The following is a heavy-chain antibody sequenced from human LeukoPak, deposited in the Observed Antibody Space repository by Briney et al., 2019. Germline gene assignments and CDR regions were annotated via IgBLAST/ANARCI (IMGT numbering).Heavy chain of an antibody. D-gene: IGHD1-14*01. V-gene: IGHV3-64*01. CDR1: GFAFSSYS. CDR3: ARALQTRPGEAPGYFDL. J-gene: IGHJ2*01. CDR2: ISSNGGST. Sequence: GGSLRLSCAASGFAFSSYSMNWVRQAPGKGLEYVSAISSNGGSTYYANSVKGRFTISRDNSKNTLYLQMGSLRAEDMAVYYCARALQTRPGEAPGYFDLWGRGTLVTVSS.